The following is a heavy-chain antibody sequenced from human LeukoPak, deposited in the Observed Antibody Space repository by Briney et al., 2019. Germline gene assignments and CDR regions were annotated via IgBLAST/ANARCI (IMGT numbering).Heavy chain of an antibody. J-gene: IGHJ4*02. CDR2: INHSGST. CDR1: GGSFSGYY. Sequence: PSETLSLTCAVYGGSFSGYYWSWIRQPPGKGLEWIGEINHSGSTNYNPSLKSRVTISVDTSKNQFSLKLSSVTAADTAVYYCASGLVAARNFDYWGQGTLVTVSS. V-gene: IGHV4-34*01. D-gene: IGHD6-13*01. CDR3: ASGLVAARNFDY.